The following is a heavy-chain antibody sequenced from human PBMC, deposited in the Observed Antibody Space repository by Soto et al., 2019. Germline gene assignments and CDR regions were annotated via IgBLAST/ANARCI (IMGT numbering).Heavy chain of an antibody. J-gene: IGHJ4*02. V-gene: IGHV2-5*02. CDR3: AHRQRTVYFDY. Sequence: QITLKESGPTLVKPTQTLTLTCTFSGFSLSTSGVGVGWIRQPPGKALEWLALIYWDDDKRYSPSLKSRLTITEDTSKNQVVLTMTNMDPVDTTTYYCAHRQRTVYFDYWGQGTLVTVSS. CDR1: GFSLSTSGVG. D-gene: IGHD4-17*01. CDR2: IYWDDDK.